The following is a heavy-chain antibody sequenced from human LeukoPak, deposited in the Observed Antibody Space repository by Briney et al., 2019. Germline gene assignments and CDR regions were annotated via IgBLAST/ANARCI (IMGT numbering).Heavy chain of an antibody. J-gene: IGHJ5*02. CDR2: IYYSGST. CDR3: ARVLIQLWPNGFDP. CDR1: GGSISSYY. D-gene: IGHD5-18*01. V-gene: IGHV4-59*01. Sequence: PSETLSLTCTVSGGSISSYYWSWIRPPPGKGLEWIGYIYYSGSTNYNPSLKSRVTISVDTTKNQFSLKLSSVTAADAAVYYCARVLIQLWPNGFDPWGQGTLVTVSS.